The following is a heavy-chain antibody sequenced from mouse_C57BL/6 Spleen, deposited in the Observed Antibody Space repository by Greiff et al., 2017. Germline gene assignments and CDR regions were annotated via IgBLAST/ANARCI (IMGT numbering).Heavy chain of an antibody. Sequence: VKLVESGAELVRPGTSVKMSCKASGYTFTNYWIGWAKQRPGHGLEWIGDIYPGGGYTNYNEKFKGKATLTADKSSSTAYMQFSSLTSEDSAIYYGARRKASSNWYFDVWGTGTTVTVSS. CDR2: IYPGGGYT. D-gene: IGHD6-1*01. CDR3: ARRKASSNWYFDV. V-gene: IGHV1-63*01. CDR1: GYTFTNYW. J-gene: IGHJ1*03.